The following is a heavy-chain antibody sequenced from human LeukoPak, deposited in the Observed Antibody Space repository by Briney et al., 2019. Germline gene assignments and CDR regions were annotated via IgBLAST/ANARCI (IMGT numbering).Heavy chain of an antibody. D-gene: IGHD5-24*01. Sequence: PSETLSLTCAVYGGSFSGYYWSWIRQPPGKGLECIGEIHHSGSTNYNPSLKSRVTFSVDTPKNQFSLKLSSVTAADTAVYYCARSRGWLQSHPLGYWGQGALVTVSS. J-gene: IGHJ4*02. CDR1: GGSFSGYY. CDR3: ARSRGWLQSHPLGY. V-gene: IGHV4-34*01. CDR2: IHHSGST.